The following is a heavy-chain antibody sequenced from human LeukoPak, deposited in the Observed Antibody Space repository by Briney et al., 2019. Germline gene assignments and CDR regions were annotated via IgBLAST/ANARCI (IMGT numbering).Heavy chain of an antibody. J-gene: IGHJ6*03. Sequence: PGGSLRLSCAASRFTFNDYTMYWVRQAPGKGLEWVSLISWDGGYTYYADSVKGRFTISRDNSKNSLYLQMNSLRTEDTALYYCAKDSNSGSYYMDVWGKGTTVTVSS. CDR2: ISWDGGYT. D-gene: IGHD1-26*01. CDR3: AKDSNSGSYYMDV. CDR1: RFTFNDYT. V-gene: IGHV3-43*01.